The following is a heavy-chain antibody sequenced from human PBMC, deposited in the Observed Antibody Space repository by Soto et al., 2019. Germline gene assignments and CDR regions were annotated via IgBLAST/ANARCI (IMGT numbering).Heavy chain of an antibody. V-gene: IGHV3-15*07. Sequence: EVQLVESGGGLVKPGGSLRLSCAASGFTFADVWMNWVRQAPGKGLEWVGRIKSYTVGGTTDYAAPVKDRFTISRDDSKNTLYLQMNSLNTEDTAVYYCSTDLCTGTTCSLTSWGQGTLVTVSS. CDR2: IKSYTVGGTT. J-gene: IGHJ5*02. D-gene: IGHD2-2*01. CDR3: STDLCTGTTCSLTS. CDR1: GFTFADVW.